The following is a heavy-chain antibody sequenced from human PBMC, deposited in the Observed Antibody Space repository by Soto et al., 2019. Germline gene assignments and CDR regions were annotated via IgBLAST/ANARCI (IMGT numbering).Heavy chain of an antibody. CDR3: ARAGSWYYFDY. D-gene: IGHD6-13*01. V-gene: IGHV3-21*01. CDR2: ISSSSSYI. J-gene: IGHJ4*02. CDR1: GFTFSSYS. Sequence: EVQLVESGGGLVKPGGSLRLSCAASGFTFSSYSMNWVRQAPGKGLEWVSSISSSSSYIYYADSVKGRFTISRDNAKNSLDLQMNSLRDEDTAVYYCARAGSWYYFDYWGQGTLVTLSS.